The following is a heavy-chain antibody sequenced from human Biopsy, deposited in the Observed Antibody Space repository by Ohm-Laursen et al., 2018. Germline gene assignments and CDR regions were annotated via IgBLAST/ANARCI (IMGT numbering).Heavy chain of an antibody. J-gene: IGHJ5*02. D-gene: IGHD2-2*01. Sequence: SRSLSCTCSGSGFSMSSYDWSWIRQAPGKGLGWIGSIYCSGSTNYNPSLKSRVTISVDMSKNQFSLKLTSVAADDTAVYYCARHRGAMPAAGSWFDHWGQGTLVTVSS. CDR3: ARHRGAMPAAGSWFDH. CDR2: IYCSGST. CDR1: GFSMSSYD. V-gene: IGHV4-59*08.